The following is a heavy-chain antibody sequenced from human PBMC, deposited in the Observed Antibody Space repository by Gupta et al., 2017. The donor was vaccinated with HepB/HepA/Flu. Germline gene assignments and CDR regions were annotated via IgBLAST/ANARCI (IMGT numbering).Heavy chain of an antibody. V-gene: IGHV3-43*02. CDR3: AKDLEMGGYGLDAFDI. J-gene: IGHJ3*02. Sequence: EVQLVESGGGVVQPGGSLRLSCAAYGFTFDDYAMHWVRQAPGKGLEWVSHISGDGGSTYYADSVKGRFTISRDNSKNSLYLQMNSLRTEDTALYYCAKDLEMGGYGLDAFDIWGQGTMVTGAS. CDR2: ISGDGGST. D-gene: IGHD5-12*01. CDR1: GFTFDDYA.